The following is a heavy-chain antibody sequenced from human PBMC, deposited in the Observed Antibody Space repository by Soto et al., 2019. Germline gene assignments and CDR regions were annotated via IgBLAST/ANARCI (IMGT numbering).Heavy chain of an antibody. V-gene: IGHV1-69*13. J-gene: IGHJ4*02. CDR1: GGTFSSYA. CDR2: IIPIFGTA. CDR3: ASEGPRRDGYNIDY. Sequence: SVKVSCKASGGTFSSYAISWVRQAPGQGLEWMGGIIPIFGTANYAQKFQGRVTITADESTSTAYMEPSSLRSEDTAVYYCASEGPRRDGYNIDYWGQGTLVTVSS. D-gene: IGHD5-12*01.